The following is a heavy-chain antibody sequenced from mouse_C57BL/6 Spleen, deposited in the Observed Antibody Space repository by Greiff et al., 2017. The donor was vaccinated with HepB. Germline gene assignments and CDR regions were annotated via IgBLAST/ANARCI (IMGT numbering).Heavy chain of an antibody. D-gene: IGHD1-1*01. CDR3: AREAYYYGSSYNWYFDV. CDR1: GFTFSDYG. CDR2: ISSGSSTI. V-gene: IGHV5-17*01. J-gene: IGHJ1*03. Sequence: EVMLVESGGGLVKPGGSLKLSCAASGFTFSDYGMHWVRQAPEKGLEWVAYISSGSSTIYYADTVKGRFTISRDNAKNTLFLQMTSLRSEDTAMYYCAREAYYYGSSYNWYFDVWGTGTTVTVSS.